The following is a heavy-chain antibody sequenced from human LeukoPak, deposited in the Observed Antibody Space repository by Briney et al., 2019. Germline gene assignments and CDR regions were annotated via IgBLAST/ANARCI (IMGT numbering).Heavy chain of an antibody. V-gene: IGHV3-30*18. CDR3: AKGGNTAMVSHYMDV. CDR1: GFTFSSYG. D-gene: IGHD5-18*01. Sequence: HPGGSLRLSCAASGFTFSSYGMHWVRQAPGKGLEWVAVISYDGSNKYYADSVKGRFTTFRDNSKNTLYLQMNSLRAEDTAVYYCAKGGNTAMVSHYMDVWGKGTTVTVSS. CDR2: ISYDGSNK. J-gene: IGHJ6*03.